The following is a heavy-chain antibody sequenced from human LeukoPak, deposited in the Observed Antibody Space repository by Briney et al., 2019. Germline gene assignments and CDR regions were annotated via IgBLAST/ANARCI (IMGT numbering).Heavy chain of an antibody. Sequence: GGSLRLSCAASGFTFSSYGMHWVRQAPGKGLEWVALIWYDGNNKYYADSVKGRFTISRDNSKNTLYLQMNSLRAEDTALYYCARQYCSGGDCYFFDWGQGTLVTVSS. J-gene: IGHJ4*02. CDR3: ARQYCSGGDCYFFD. D-gene: IGHD2-15*01. CDR1: GFTFSSYG. V-gene: IGHV3-33*01. CDR2: IWYDGNNK.